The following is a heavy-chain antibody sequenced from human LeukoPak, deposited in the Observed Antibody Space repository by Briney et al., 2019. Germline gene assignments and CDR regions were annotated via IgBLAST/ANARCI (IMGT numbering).Heavy chain of an antibody. D-gene: IGHD3-22*01. V-gene: IGHV3-53*01. Sequence: PGGSLRLSRAASGFTVSSNYMSWVRQAPGKGLEWVSVIYSGGSTYYADSVKGRFTISRDNSKNTLYLQMNSLRAEDTAVYYCAKSSVGQWLIYYFDYWGQGTLVTVSS. CDR2: IYSGGST. J-gene: IGHJ4*02. CDR3: AKSSVGQWLIYYFDY. CDR1: GFTVSSNY.